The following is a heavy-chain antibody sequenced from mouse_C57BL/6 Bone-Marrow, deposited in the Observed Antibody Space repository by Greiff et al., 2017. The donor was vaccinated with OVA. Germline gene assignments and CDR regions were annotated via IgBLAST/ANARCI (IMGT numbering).Heavy chain of an antibody. D-gene: IGHD1-2*01. CDR3: AKKGGYYGPWYFDV. V-gene: IGHV2-5*01. CDR2: IWRGGST. Sequence: QVHVKQSGPGLVQPSQSLSITCTVSGFSLTSYGVHWVRQSPGKGLEWLGVIWRGGSTDYNAAFMSRLSITKDNSKSQVFFKMNSLQADDTAIYYCAKKGGYYGPWYFDVWGTGTTVTVSS. CDR1: GFSLTSYG. J-gene: IGHJ1*03.